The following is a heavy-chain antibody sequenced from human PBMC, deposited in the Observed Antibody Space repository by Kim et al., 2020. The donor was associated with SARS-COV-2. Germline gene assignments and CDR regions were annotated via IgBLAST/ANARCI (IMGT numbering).Heavy chain of an antibody. CDR2: INHAVST. CDR3: ARGVPGY. CDR1: GGSFSGYQ. V-gene: IGHV4-34*01. J-gene: IGHJ4*02. Sequence: SETLSLTCAVYGGSFSGYQWSWVRQSPGKGLEWIGQINHAVSTKYNPSLKSRVTLSVDTSKNQFSLKLTSVTAADTGVYYCARGVPGYWGQGSLVTVSS.